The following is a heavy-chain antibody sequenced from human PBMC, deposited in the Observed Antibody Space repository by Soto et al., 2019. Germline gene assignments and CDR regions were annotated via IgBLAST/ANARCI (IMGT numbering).Heavy chain of an antibody. CDR2: IYYSGST. CDR3: ARAPFNTAMVFFDY. CDR1: GGSISSYY. V-gene: IGHV4-59*01. Sequence: SETLSLTCTVSGGSISSYYWSWIRQPPGKGLEWIGYIYYSGSTNYNPSLKSRVTISVDTSKNQFSLKLSSVTAADTAVYYCARAPFNTAMVFFDYWGQGTLVTV. J-gene: IGHJ4*02. D-gene: IGHD5-18*01.